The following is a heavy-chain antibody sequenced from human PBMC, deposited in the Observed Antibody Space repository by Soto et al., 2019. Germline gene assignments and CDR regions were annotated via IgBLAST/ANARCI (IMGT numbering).Heavy chain of an antibody. J-gene: IGHJ4*02. CDR3: ARASLPFGYRPLDH. Sequence: SETLSLTCAVYGGSFSGYYWSWIRQPPGKGLEWIGEINHSGSTNYNPSLKSRVTISVDTSKNQFSLKLSSVTAADTAVYYCARASLPFGYRPLDHWGQGTLVTVSS. CDR2: INHSGST. V-gene: IGHV4-34*01. CDR1: GGSFSGYY. D-gene: IGHD3-16*01.